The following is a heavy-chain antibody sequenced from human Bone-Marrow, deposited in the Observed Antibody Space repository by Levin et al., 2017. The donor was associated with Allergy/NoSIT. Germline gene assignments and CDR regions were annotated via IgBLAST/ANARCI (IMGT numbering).Heavy chain of an antibody. V-gene: IGHV1-18*01. CDR3: ARVASDTFDY. Sequence: ASVKVSCKAPAYTFSTYGITWVRQAPGQGLKWMGWINTNGDTKYAQKFKGRVTMTTDTSTSTAYMEVRSLRLDDTAVYYCARVASDTFDYWGQGTLVTVSS. J-gene: IGHJ4*02. CDR1: AYTFSTYG. CDR2: INTNGDT.